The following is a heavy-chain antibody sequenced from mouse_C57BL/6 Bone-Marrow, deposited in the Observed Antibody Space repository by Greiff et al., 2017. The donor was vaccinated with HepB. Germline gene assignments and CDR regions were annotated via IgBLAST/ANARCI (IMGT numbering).Heavy chain of an antibody. D-gene: IGHD1-1*02. CDR3: ASYYAPVDY. Sequence: VQLQQSVAELVRPGASVKLSCTASGFNFKNTYMHWVKQRPEQGLEWIGRIDPANGNTKYAPKFQGKATITADTSSNTAYLQLSSLTSEDTAIYYCASYYAPVDYWGQGTTLTVSS. CDR2: IDPANGNT. V-gene: IGHV14-3*01. CDR1: GFNFKNTY. J-gene: IGHJ2*01.